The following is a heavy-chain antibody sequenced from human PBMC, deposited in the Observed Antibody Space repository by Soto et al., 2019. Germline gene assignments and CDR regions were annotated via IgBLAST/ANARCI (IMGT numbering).Heavy chain of an antibody. Sequence: SVNVYCKASGGTFSIYAISWVRQAPGQGLEWMGGIIPIFGTANYAQKFQGRVTMTTDTSTSTAYMELRSLRSDDTAVYYCARDYGTIFGVVLYYYYYMDVWGKGTTVTVSS. CDR2: IIPIFGTA. J-gene: IGHJ6*03. D-gene: IGHD3-3*01. V-gene: IGHV1-69*05. CDR1: GGTFSIYA. CDR3: ARDYGTIFGVVLYYYYYMDV.